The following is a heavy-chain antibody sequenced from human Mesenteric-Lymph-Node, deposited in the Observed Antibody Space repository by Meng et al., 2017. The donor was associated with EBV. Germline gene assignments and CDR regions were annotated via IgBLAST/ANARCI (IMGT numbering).Heavy chain of an antibody. CDR1: GYTFTSYA. V-gene: IGHV1-3*01. J-gene: IGHJ4*02. CDR3: AREKVRSGPYIDY. CDR2: INACNGNT. Sequence: QVQLVQSGAEVKKPGASVKVSCKASGYTFTSYAMHWVRQAPGQRLEWMGWINACNGNTKYSQKFQGRVTITRDTSASTAYMELSSLRSEDTAVYYCAREKVRSGPYIDYWGQGTLVTVAS. D-gene: IGHD4-17*01.